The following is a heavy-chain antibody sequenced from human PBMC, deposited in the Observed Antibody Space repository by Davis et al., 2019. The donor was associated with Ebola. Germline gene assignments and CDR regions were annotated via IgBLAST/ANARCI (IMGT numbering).Heavy chain of an antibody. CDR2: ISGTGGST. CDR1: GFTFNSYG. J-gene: IGHJ6*02. Sequence: GESLKISCAASGFTFNSYGLSWVRQAPGKGQEWVSTISGTGGSTYYDDSERGRFTITRDNSKNTLYLQMNSLRAEDTALYYCAKLNYYGSGSYSELFYVMDVWGQGTTVTVSS. CDR3: AKLNYYGSGSYSELFYVMDV. V-gene: IGHV3-23*01. D-gene: IGHD3-10*01.